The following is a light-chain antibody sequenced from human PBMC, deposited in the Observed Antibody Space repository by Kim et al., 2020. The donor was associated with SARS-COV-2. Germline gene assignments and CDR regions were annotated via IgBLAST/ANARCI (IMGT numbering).Light chain of an antibody. CDR2: DAS. CDR1: QRISSF. V-gene: IGKV1-39*01. CDR3: QQSYSTPPT. Sequence: DIQMTQSPSSLSAYVGDRVTITCRASQRISSFLNWYQHKPGKAPKVLIYDASSLHTGVPSRFSATGSGTDFTLTISSLQPEDFATYYCQQSYSTPPTFGLGTKVDIK. J-gene: IGKJ1*01.